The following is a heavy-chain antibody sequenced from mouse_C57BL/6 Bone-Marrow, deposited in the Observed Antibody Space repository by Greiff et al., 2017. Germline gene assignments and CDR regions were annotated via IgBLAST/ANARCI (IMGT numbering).Heavy chain of an antibody. D-gene: IGHD4-1*01. CDR3: ARRLTGTRGDY. Sequence: VQLQQSGAELARPGASVKMSCKASGYTFTSYTMHWVKQRPGQGLEWIGYINPSSGYTKYNQKFKDKATLTADKSSSTAYMQLSSLTSGDAAVYYCARRLTGTRGDYWGQGTTLTVSS. J-gene: IGHJ2*01. CDR2: INPSSGYT. V-gene: IGHV1-4*01. CDR1: GYTFTSYT.